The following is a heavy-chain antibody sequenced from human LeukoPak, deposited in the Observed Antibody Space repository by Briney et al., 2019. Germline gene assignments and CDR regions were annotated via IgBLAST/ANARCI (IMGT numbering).Heavy chain of an antibody. CDR2: NSSSSSTI. CDR1: GFTFSSYS. J-gene: IGHJ4*02. V-gene: IGHV3-48*01. Sequence: GGSLRLSCAASGFTFSSYSRNWVRQAPGKGVVWVFYNSSSSSTIYYADSVKGRFTISRDNAKNSLYLQMNSLRAEDTAVYYCARRGYGTTNWGQGTLVTVSS. D-gene: IGHD5-12*01. CDR3: ARRGYGTTN.